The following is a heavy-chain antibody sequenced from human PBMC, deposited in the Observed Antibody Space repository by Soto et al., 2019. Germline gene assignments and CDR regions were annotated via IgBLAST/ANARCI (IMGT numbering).Heavy chain of an antibody. CDR3: ARGILGRGVVAATLFDY. D-gene: IGHD2-15*01. J-gene: IGHJ4*02. CDR1: GGSFSGYY. CDR2: INHSGST. V-gene: IGHV4-34*01. Sequence: SETLSLTCAVYGGSFSGYYWSWIRQPPGKGLEWIGEINHSGSTNYNPSLKSRVTISVDGSKNQFSLKVNSVTAADTAVYYCARGILGRGVVAATLFDYCGQGTLVTVSS.